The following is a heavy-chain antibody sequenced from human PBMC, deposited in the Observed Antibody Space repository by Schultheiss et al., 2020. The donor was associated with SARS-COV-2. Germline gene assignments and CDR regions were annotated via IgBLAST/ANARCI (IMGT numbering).Heavy chain of an antibody. D-gene: IGHD3-3*01. CDR2: IYTSGST. J-gene: IGHJ6*03. CDR3: AREVDFWSGYYTAYYYMDV. CDR1: GGSISSSSYY. Sequence: SETLSLTCTVSGGSISSSSYYWGWIRQSPGKGLEWIGSIYTSGSTYYNPSLKSRVTISLDTSKNQFSLRLNSVTTADTAVYYCAREVDFWSGYYTAYYYMDVWGKGTTVTVSS. V-gene: IGHV4-39*07.